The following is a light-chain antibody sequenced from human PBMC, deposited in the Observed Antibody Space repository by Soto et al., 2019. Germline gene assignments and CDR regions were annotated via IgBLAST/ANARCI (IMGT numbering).Light chain of an antibody. CDR1: NIGDSS. CDR2: DDN. J-gene: IGLJ1*01. V-gene: IGLV3-21*02. CDR3: QVWHISSDRRV. Sequence: SYVLTQPPSVSVAPGQTARIPCGGNNIGDSSVHWYQQKPGQAPVLVVYDDNDRPSGIPERFSGSASGDTATLIISRVEAEDEADYYCQVWHISSDRRVFGAGTKVTVL.